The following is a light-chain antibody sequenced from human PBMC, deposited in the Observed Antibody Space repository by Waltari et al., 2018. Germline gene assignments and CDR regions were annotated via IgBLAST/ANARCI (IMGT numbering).Light chain of an antibody. Sequence: DIQMTQSPSSLSASVGDRVTITCRASQAISNFLAWYQHKPGKVPNLLIYAESTLQSGLPSRFSGSRSGTDFTLTISRLQPEDVATYYCQKYDSAPRTFGQGTKVEIK. CDR1: QAISNF. J-gene: IGKJ1*01. V-gene: IGKV1-27*01. CDR3: QKYDSAPRT. CDR2: AES.